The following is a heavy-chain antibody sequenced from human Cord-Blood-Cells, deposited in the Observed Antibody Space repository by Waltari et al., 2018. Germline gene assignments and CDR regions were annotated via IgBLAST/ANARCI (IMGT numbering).Heavy chain of an antibody. D-gene: IGHD2-21*01. CDR3: ARVFRIRVGMPGLWYFDL. CDR2: INHSGST. V-gene: IGHV4-34*01. Sequence: QVQLQQWGAGLLKPSETLSLTCAVYGGSFSGYYWSWLRQPPGKGLEWIGEINHSGSTNYNPSLKSRVTISVDTSKNQFSLKLSSVTAADTAVYYCARVFRIRVGMPGLWYFDLWGRGTLVTVSS. CDR1: GGSFSGYY. J-gene: IGHJ2*01.